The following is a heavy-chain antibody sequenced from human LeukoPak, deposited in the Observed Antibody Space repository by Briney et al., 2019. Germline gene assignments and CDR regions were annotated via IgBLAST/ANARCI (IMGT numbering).Heavy chain of an antibody. CDR2: ISYDGSNK. J-gene: IGHJ4*02. CDR3: AKPGGPYYDFWSGRAGAYYFDY. D-gene: IGHD3-3*01. Sequence: PGRSLRLSCAASGFTFSSYGMHWVRQAPGKGLEWVAVISYDGSNKYYADSVKGRFTISRDNSKNTPYLQMNSLRAEDTAVYYCAKPGGPYYDFWSGRAGAYYFDYWGQGTLVTVSS. CDR1: GFTFSSYG. V-gene: IGHV3-30*18.